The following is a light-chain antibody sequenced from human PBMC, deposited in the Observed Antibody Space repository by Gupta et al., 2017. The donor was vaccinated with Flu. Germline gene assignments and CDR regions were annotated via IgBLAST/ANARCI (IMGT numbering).Light chain of an antibody. CDR2: KVS. J-gene: IGKJ5*01. V-gene: IGKV2-24*01. Sequence: DIVMTQTPLSSPVTLGQPASISCRSSQSLVHSDGNTYLSWLHQRPGQPPRLLIYKVSDRCSGVPDRFSGSGAGTDFTLKISRVEAEDVGVYYCTQTKQFPFTFGQGTRLEIK. CDR3: TQTKQFPFT. CDR1: QSLVHSDGNTY.